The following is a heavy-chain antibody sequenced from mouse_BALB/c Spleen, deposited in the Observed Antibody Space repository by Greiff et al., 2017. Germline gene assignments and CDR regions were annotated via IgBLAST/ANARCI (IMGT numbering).Heavy chain of an antibody. CDR1: GFSLTSYG. J-gene: IGHJ2*01. V-gene: IGHV2-9*02. CDR2: IWAGGST. Sequence: VKVVESGPGLVAPSQSLSITCTVSGFSLTSYGVHWVRQPPGKGLEWLGVIWAGGSTNYNSALMSRLSISKDNSKSQVFLKMNSLQTDDTAMYYCARGAPFDYWGQGTTLTVSS. CDR3: ARGAPFDY.